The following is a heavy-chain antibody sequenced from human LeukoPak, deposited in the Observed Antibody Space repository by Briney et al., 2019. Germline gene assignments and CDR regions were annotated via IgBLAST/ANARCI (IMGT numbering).Heavy chain of an antibody. CDR1: GDSISTSNSY. J-gene: IGHJ3*02. V-gene: IGHV4-39*01. CDR2: IYYSGNT. Sequence: SETLSLTCTVSGDSISTSNSYWGWIRQPPGKGLEWIGSIYYSGNTYYNASLKSRVTISVDTSKNQFSLKLISVTAADTAVYYCAKYGGIVGADRHDAFDIWGQGTMVTVSS. D-gene: IGHD1-26*01. CDR3: AKYGGIVGADRHDAFDI.